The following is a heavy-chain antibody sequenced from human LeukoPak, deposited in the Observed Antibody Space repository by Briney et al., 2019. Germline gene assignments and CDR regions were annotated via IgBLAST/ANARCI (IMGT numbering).Heavy chain of an antibody. V-gene: IGHV3-30*19. CDR3: ARGVGPAADNWFDP. CDR2: ISYDGSNK. D-gene: IGHD2-2*01. CDR1: GFTFSDYG. Sequence: GGSLRLSCAASGFTFSDYGMHWVRQAPGKGLEWVAVISYDGSNKYYADSVKGRFTISRDNSKNTLYLQMNSLRAEDTAVYYCARGVGPAADNWFDPWGQGTLVTVSS. J-gene: IGHJ5*02.